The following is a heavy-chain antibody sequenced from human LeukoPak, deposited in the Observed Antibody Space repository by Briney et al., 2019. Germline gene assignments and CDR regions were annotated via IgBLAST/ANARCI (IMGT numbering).Heavy chain of an antibody. V-gene: IGHV4-59*01. Sequence: SETLSLTCTVSGGSISSYYWSWIRQPPGKGLEWIGYIYYSGSTNYNPSLKSRVTISVDTSKNQFSLKLSSVTAADTAVDYCARGAYGDPTSFDYWGQGTLVTVSS. D-gene: IGHD4-17*01. CDR3: ARGAYGDPTSFDY. CDR1: GGSISSYY. CDR2: IYYSGST. J-gene: IGHJ4*02.